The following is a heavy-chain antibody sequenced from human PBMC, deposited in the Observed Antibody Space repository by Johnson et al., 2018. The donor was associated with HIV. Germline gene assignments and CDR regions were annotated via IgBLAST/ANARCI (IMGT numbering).Heavy chain of an antibody. J-gene: IGHJ3*02. D-gene: IGHD7-27*01. Sequence: VQLVESGGGLVQPGGSLRLSCAASGFTVSSNYMSWVRQAPGKGLEWVSVIYSGGSTYYADSVKGRFTISRDNSKTTLYLQMNSLKTEDTAVYYGTTDLHWGRPIWGQGTMVTVSS. CDR1: GFTVSSNY. V-gene: IGHV3-66*01. CDR3: TTDLHWGRPI. CDR2: IYSGGST.